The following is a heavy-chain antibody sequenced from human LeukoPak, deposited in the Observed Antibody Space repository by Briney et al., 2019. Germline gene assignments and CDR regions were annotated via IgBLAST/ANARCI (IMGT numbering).Heavy chain of an antibody. CDR2: IWYDGGNK. J-gene: IGHJ4*02. CDR1: GFTLSSYG. CDR3: AGDNWHVAFDY. Sequence: PGRSLRLSCALSGFTLSSYGMHWVRQAPGNGLGWVAVIWYDGGNKYYTDSVKGRFTISSDNSKNTPCLQMNSLRAEDTAVYYCAGDNWHVAFDYWGQGTLVTVSS. V-gene: IGHV3-33*01. D-gene: IGHD1-1*01.